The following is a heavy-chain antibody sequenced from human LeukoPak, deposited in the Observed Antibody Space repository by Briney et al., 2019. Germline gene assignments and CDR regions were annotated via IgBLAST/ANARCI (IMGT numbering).Heavy chain of an antibody. J-gene: IGHJ6*02. CDR3: AEDLGYRDYYAVDV. CDR1: GFTFSIYG. Sequence: GRSLRLSCAASGFTFSIYGIHWVRQAPGKGLEWVAVVSSDGTDKYCPDSVKGRFIISRDNSQNTIYLQMNSLRPEDTAVYYCAEDLGYRDYYAVDVWGQGTTVTVSS. CDR2: VSSDGTDK. V-gene: IGHV3-30*18. D-gene: IGHD2-15*01.